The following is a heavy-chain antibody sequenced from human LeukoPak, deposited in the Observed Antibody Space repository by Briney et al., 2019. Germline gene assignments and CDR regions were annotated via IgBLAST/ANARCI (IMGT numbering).Heavy chain of an antibody. D-gene: IGHD2-2*03. CDR2: IYYSGST. CDR3: ATVGGYCSSTSCYYY. Sequence: SETLSLTCTVSGGSISSSSYYWGWIRQPPGKGLEWIGSIYYSGSTYYNPSLKSRVTISVDTSKNQFSLKLSSVTAADTAVYYCATVGGYCSSTSCYYYWGQGTLVTVSS. J-gene: IGHJ4*02. CDR1: GGSISSSSYY. V-gene: IGHV4-39*01.